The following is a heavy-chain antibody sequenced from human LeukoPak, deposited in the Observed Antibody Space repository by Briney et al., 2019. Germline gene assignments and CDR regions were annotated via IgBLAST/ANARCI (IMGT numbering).Heavy chain of an antibody. J-gene: IGHJ4*02. CDR3: ARGYLSGSCYSD. V-gene: IGHV4-34*01. CDR1: GXSFSGYY. D-gene: IGHD2-15*01. Sequence: PSETLSLTCAVYGXSFSGYYWSWIRQPPGKGQEWIGEINHSGSTNYNPSLKSRVTISVDTSKNQFSLKLSSVTAADTAVYYCARGYLSGSCYSDWGQGTLVTVSS. CDR2: INHSGST.